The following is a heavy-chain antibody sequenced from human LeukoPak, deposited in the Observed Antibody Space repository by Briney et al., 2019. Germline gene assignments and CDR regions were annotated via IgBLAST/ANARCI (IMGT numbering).Heavy chain of an antibody. CDR2: IFTSGGT. V-gene: IGHV4-4*07. CDR3: ARDRIAVAGTWADDYHYYYGMDV. CDR1: GGSISSYY. D-gene: IGHD6-19*01. J-gene: IGHJ6*02. Sequence: SETLSLTCTGSGGSISSYYWSWIRQPAGKGLEWIGRIFTSGGTNYNPSLKSRVTVSVDTSKNQFSLKLSPVTAADTAVYYCARDRIAVAGTWADDYHYYYGMDVWGQGTTVTVSS.